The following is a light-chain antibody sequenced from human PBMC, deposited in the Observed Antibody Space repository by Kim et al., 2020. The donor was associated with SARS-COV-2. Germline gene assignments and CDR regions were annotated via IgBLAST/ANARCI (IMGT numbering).Light chain of an antibody. V-gene: IGLV3-19*01. CDR1: SLRNYY. CDR3: HSRDNIDNRVF. J-gene: IGLJ2*01. CDR2: DKN. Sequence: ALGQTVRITCQGDSLRNYYASWYQQKPGQAPALVIYDKNSRPSGIPARFSGSSSGNTASLTITGAQAEDEADYYCHSRDNIDNRVFFGGGTQLTVL.